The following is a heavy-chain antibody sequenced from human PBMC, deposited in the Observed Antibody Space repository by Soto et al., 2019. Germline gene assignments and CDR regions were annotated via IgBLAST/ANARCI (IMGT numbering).Heavy chain of an antibody. CDR3: ARKRGYSYGYGMDV. V-gene: IGHV4-31*03. Sequence: NPSETLSLTCTVSGGSISSGGYYWSWIRQHPGKGLEWIGYIYYSGSTYYNPSLKSRVTISVDTSKNQFSLKLSSVTAADTAVYYCARKRGYSYGYGMDVWGQGTTVTVSS. CDR2: IYYSGST. J-gene: IGHJ6*02. D-gene: IGHD5-18*01. CDR1: GGSISSGGYY.